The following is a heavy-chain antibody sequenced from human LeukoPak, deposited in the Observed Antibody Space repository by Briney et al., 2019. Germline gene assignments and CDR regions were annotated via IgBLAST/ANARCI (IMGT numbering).Heavy chain of an antibody. D-gene: IGHD3-9*01. Sequence: GGSLRLSCAASGFTFTSNAESWVRQAPGKGLEWISTISGSGDNTYYADSLKGRFTISRDNSRNTLYLQMDSLTAEDTAVYYCAKLPDYDVLTGYPRMDVWGQGTTVTVSS. J-gene: IGHJ6*02. CDR1: GFTFTSNA. CDR2: ISGSGDNT. V-gene: IGHV3-23*01. CDR3: AKLPDYDVLTGYPRMDV.